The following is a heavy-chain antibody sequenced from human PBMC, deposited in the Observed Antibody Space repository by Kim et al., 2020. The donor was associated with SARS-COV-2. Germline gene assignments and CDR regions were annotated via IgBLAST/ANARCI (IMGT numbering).Heavy chain of an antibody. D-gene: IGHD3-22*01. CDR3: ARSSMIPIYYDSSV. CDR2: IYYSGSP. J-gene: IGHJ4*02. CDR1: GGSISSGGYY. V-gene: IGHV4-31*03. Sequence: SETLSLTCTVSGGSISSGGYYWSWIRQHPGKGLEWIGYIYYSGSPYYNPSLKSRVTISVDTSKNQLSLKLSSVTAADTAVYYCARSSMIPIYYDSSVWCQGTLVTVSS.